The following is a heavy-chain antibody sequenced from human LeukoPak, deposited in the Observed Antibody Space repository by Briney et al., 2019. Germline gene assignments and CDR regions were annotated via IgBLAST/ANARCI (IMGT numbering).Heavy chain of an antibody. CDR2: IYYSGST. CDR3: ARDRGGSYPFDY. D-gene: IGHD1-26*01. CDR1: GGSISSSSYY. V-gene: IGHV4-39*07. J-gene: IGHJ4*02. Sequence: SETLSLTCTVSGGSISSSSYYWGWIRRPPGKGLEWIGSIYYSGSTYYNPSLKSRVTISVDTSKNQFSLKLSSVTAADTAVYYCARDRGGSYPFDYWGQGTLVTVSS.